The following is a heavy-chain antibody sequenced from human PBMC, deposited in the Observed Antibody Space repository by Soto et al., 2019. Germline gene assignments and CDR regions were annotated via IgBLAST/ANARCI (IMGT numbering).Heavy chain of an antibody. Sequence: PGESLKISRKGSGYSFTTYWVAWVRQLPGKGLEWMGVIYPGDSDTKYSPSFQGQVTISVDRSISTAYLLWTSLKASDTAMYYCARSGTYSAYDIWGQGTMVTVSS. D-gene: IGHD1-26*01. J-gene: IGHJ3*02. CDR1: GYSFTTYW. CDR3: ARSGTYSAYDI. CDR2: IYPGDSDT. V-gene: IGHV5-51*01.